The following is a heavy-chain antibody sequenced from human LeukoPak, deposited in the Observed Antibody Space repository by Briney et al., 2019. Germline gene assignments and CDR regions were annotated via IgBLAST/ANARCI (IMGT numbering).Heavy chain of an antibody. J-gene: IGHJ4*02. Sequence: SETLSLTCTVSGGSISSSSYSWGWIRQPPGKGLEWIGSIYYSGSTYYNPSLKSRVTISVDTSKNQFSLKLSSVTAADTAVYYCASGPRRDGYRWGQGTLVTVSS. D-gene: IGHD5-12*01. V-gene: IGHV4-39*01. CDR2: IYYSGST. CDR1: GGSISSSSYS. CDR3: ASGPRRDGYR.